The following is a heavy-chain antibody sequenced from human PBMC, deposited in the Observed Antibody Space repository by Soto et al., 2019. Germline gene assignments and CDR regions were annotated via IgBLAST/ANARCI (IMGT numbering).Heavy chain of an antibody. D-gene: IGHD3-9*01. CDR1: GFTFSSYA. J-gene: IGHJ4*02. V-gene: IGHV3-23*01. Sequence: EVQLLESGGGLVQPGGSLRLSCAASGFTFSSYAMSWVRQAPGKGLEWVSAISGSGCSTYYADSVKGRFTISRDNSKNTLYLQMNSLRAEDTAVYYCAKDYLKVDILTGLLDYWGQGTLVTVSS. CDR2: ISGSGCST. CDR3: AKDYLKVDILTGLLDY.